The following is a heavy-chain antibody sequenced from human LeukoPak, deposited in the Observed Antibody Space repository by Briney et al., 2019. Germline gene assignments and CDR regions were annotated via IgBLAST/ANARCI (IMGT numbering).Heavy chain of an antibody. V-gene: IGHV3-30*02. CDR1: GFTFSSYG. J-gene: IGHJ4*02. D-gene: IGHD6-6*01. CDR3: AKDQGYSSSEYYFDY. CDR2: IRYDGSSK. Sequence: GGSLRLSCAASGFTFSSYGMHWVRQAPGKGLEWVAFIRYDGSSKYYADSVKGRFTISRDNSKNTLYLQMNSLRAEDTAVYYCAKDQGYSSSEYYFDYWGQGTLVTVSS.